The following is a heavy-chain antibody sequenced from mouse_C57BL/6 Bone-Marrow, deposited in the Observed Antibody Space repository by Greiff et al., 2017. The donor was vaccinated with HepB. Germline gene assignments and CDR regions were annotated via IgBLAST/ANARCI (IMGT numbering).Heavy chain of an antibody. Sequence: VQLQQSGAELVRPGASVKLSCTASGFNIKDDYMHWVKQRPEQGLEWIGWIDPENGDTEYASKFQGKATITADTSSNTAYLQLSSLTSEDTAVYYCTTRSAMDYWGQGTSVTVSS. CDR3: TTRSAMDY. CDR2: IDPENGDT. CDR1: GFNIKDDY. J-gene: IGHJ4*01. V-gene: IGHV14-4*01.